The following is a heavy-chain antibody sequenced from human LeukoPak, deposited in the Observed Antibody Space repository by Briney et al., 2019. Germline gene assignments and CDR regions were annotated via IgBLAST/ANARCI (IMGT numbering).Heavy chain of an antibody. CDR3: ATLDTLSSGSDY. CDR2: ISYDGSNK. D-gene: IGHD6-19*01. J-gene: IGHJ4*02. V-gene: IGHV3-30-3*01. CDR1: GFTFSSYA. Sequence: GGSLRLSCAASGFTFSSYAMHWVRQAPGKGLEWVAVISYDGSNKYYADSVKGRFTISRDNSKNTLYLQMSSLRAEDTAVYYCATLDTLSSGSDYWGQGTLVTVSS.